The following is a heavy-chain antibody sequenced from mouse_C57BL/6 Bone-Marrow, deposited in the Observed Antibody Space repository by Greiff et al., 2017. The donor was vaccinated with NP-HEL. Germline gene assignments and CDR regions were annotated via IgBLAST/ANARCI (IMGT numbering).Heavy chain of an antibody. CDR3: ARRANCEALLGY. V-gene: IGHV1-64*01. CDR1: GYTFTSYW. D-gene: IGHD4-1*01. CDR2: IHPNSGST. J-gene: IGHJ2*01. Sequence: VKLQQPGAELVKPGASVKLSCKASGYTFTSYWMHWVKQRPGQGLEWIGMIHPNSGSTNYNEKFKSKATLTVDKSSSTAYMQLSSLTSEDSAVYYCARRANCEALLGYWGQGTTLTGSS.